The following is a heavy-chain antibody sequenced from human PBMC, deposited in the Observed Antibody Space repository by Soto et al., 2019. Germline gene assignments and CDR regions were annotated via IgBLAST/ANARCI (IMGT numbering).Heavy chain of an antibody. D-gene: IGHD3-10*01. CDR3: AGDPNYYGPA. CDR1: GFTFSSYS. CDR2: ISSSSRTI. J-gene: IGHJ5*02. Sequence: EVQLVESGGGLVQPGGSLRLSCAASGFTFSSYSMNWVRQAPGKGLEWVSCISSSSRTIYYADSVKGRFTISRDNAKNSLYLQMSSLRDEATAVYYSAGDPNYYGPAWGQGTLVTVSS. V-gene: IGHV3-48*02.